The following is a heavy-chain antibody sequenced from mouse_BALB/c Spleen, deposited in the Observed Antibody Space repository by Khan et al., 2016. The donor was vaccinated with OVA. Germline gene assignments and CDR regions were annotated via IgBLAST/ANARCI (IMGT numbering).Heavy chain of an antibody. CDR3: ARNGNYWYFDV. CDR2: INTYTGEP. CDR1: GYTFTNYG. V-gene: IGHV9-3-1*01. J-gene: IGHJ1*01. Sequence: QIQLVQSGPELKKPGETVKISCKASGYTFTNYGMNWVKQAPGKGLKWMGWINTYTGEPTYADDFKGRFAFSLETSPSTAYLQINNRKNEDTATYFCARNGNYWYFDVWGAGTTVTVSS. D-gene: IGHD2-1*01.